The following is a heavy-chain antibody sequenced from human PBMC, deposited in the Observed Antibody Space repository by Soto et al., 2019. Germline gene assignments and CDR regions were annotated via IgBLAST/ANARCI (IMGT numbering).Heavy chain of an antibody. Sequence: QVRLVQSGAEVKKPGSSVKVSCKVSGGTFSKYSLSWVRQTPGRGLEWMGGITPFMDTSNYAQRFLGRVTITADKSTNPAFGEVRALKAEEPALYFWASTSYCNGSSCYSRHYYGMDVWGQGTTVTVSS. CDR3: ASTSYCNGSSCYSRHYYGMDV. CDR1: GGTFSKYS. V-gene: IGHV1-69*06. CDR2: ITPFMDTS. D-gene: IGHD2-21*01. J-gene: IGHJ6*02.